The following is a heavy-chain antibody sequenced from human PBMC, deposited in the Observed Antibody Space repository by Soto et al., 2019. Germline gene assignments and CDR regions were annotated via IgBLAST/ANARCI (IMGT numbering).Heavy chain of an antibody. D-gene: IGHD3-10*01. V-gene: IGHV4-34*01. CDR3: ATVGDGRNYYSYGMDV. CDR2: SNQSGSA. Sequence: QVQLQQWGAGLLRPSETLSLTCAIYGGSFSGYYWSWIRQPPVKGPEWLGESNQSGSATYNPSLTSRVTISVDRSKNQISLKMNSVTAADTAIYYCATVGDGRNYYSYGMDVWGQGTTVTVSS. J-gene: IGHJ6*02. CDR1: GGSFSGYY.